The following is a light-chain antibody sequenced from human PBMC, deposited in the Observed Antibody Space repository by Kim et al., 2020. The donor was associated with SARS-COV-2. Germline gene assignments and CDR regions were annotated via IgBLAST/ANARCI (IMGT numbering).Light chain of an antibody. V-gene: IGLV8-61*01. CDR2: NTN. Sequence: GGTTPRTSGLSSGSVSAPYYPSWYQQTPGQTPRTLIYNTNVRSAGVPDRFSGSNLGNKAALTITGAQADDGSDYYCVLYMGSGIWVFGGGTHLTVL. J-gene: IGLJ3*02. CDR3: VLYMGSGIWV. CDR1: SGSVSAPYY.